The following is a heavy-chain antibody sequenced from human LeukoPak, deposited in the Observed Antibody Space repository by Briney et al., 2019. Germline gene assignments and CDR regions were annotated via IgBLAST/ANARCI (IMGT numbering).Heavy chain of an antibody. Sequence: KFQGRVTITRDTSASTAYMELSSLRSEDTAVYYCARGRPGHFDYWGQGTLVTVSS. V-gene: IGHV1-3*01. D-gene: IGHD6-6*01. J-gene: IGHJ4*02. CDR3: ARGRPGHFDY.